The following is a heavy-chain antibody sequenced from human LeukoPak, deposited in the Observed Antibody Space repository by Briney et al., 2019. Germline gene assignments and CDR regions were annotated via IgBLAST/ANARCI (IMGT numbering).Heavy chain of an antibody. D-gene: IGHD2-15*01. Sequence: PGGSLRLSCAASGFTFSSHGMNWVRQAPGKGLEWVSSISRSGSTKYYADSVKGRFTISRDNAKNSLFLQMNSLRAEDTAVYYCARVLRYCSGGNCYSGGLGYMDVWGKGTTVTISS. CDR3: ARVLRYCSGGNCYSGGLGYMDV. J-gene: IGHJ6*03. CDR2: ISRSGSTK. CDR1: GFTFSSHG. V-gene: IGHV3-48*04.